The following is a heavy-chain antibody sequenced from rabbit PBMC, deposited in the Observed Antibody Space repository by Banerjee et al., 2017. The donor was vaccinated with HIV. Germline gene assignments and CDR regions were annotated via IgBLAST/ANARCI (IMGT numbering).Heavy chain of an antibody. CDR3: ARDLAGVIGWNFGL. CDR2: ITAGDSGSA. V-gene: IGHV1S45*01. J-gene: IGHJ4*01. D-gene: IGHD4-1*01. CDR1: GFDFSTDR. Sequence: QEQLKETGGGLVQPGGSLTLTCKASGFDFSTDRMCWVRQAPGKGLEWIACITAGDSGSAYYASWAKGRFTISKTSSTTVTLQMTSLTAADTATYFCARDLAGVIGWNFGLWGPGTLVTVS.